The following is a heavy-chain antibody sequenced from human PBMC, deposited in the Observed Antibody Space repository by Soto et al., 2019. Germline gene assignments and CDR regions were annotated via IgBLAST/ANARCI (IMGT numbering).Heavy chain of an antibody. J-gene: IGHJ5*02. CDR1: GYTFSNYG. CDR2: ISLYSDGT. CDR3: ARVVPGAEAWFGP. Sequence: ASVKVSCKTSGYTFSNYGITWVRQAPGQPLEWLGWISLYSDGTNYAQKFQGRVSMTTDTSTTTAYMEMRSLRSDDTAVYYCARVVPGAEAWFGPWGQGTMVTVSS. D-gene: IGHD2-2*01. V-gene: IGHV1-18*01.